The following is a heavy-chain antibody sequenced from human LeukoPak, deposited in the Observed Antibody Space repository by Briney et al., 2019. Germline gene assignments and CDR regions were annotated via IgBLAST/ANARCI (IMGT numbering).Heavy chain of an antibody. Sequence: AGGSLRLSCAASGSTFSSYGMPWVRQAPGKGLEWVAVIWYDGSNKYYADSVKGRFTISRDNAKNSLYLQMDSLRAEDTAFYYCAKEGSVCTNGICRYFDYWGQGTLVTVSS. J-gene: IGHJ4*02. CDR3: AKEGSVCTNGICRYFDY. CDR2: IWYDGSNK. CDR1: GSTFSSYG. V-gene: IGHV3-33*03. D-gene: IGHD2-8*01.